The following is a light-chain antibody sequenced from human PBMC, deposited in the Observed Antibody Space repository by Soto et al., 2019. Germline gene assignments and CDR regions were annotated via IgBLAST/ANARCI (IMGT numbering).Light chain of an antibody. V-gene: IGKV1-5*01. CDR1: QNIRNL. J-gene: IGKJ5*01. Sequence: DIQMTQSPSTLSASVGDRVIITCRASQNIRNLLAWYQQKPGKAPKPLIYDASTLKTGVPSRFSGSGSGSEFNFTITGLQPDDFATYFCQQYNTYATFGQGTRLEIK. CDR3: QQYNTYAT. CDR2: DAS.